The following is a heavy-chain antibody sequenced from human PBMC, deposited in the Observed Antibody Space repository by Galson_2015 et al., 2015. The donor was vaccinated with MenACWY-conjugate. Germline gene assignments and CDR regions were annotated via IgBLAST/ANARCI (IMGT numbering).Heavy chain of an antibody. CDR1: GGTFSRHA. D-gene: IGHD2-2*01. Sequence: SVKVSCKASGGTFSRHAISWVRQAPGQGLEWMGGITPPYDTTKYAQKFQGRVTLTADKSTSTAYMELARLRSADTAVYYCATSPLFEDRTVLPAATWYFQRWGQGTLVTVSP. CDR3: ATSPLFEDRTVLPAATWYFQR. J-gene: IGHJ1*01. V-gene: IGHV1-69*06. CDR2: ITPPYDTT.